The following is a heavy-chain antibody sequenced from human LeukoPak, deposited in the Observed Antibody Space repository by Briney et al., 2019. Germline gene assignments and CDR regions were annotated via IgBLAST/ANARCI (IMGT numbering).Heavy chain of an antibody. J-gene: IGHJ4*02. CDR3: ARARGAANRYFDY. CDR1: GGSISSGGYS. CDR2: IYHSGST. D-gene: IGHD3-10*01. V-gene: IGHV4-30-2*01. Sequence: SETLSLTCAVSGGSISSGGYSWSWIRQPPGKGLEWIGYIYHSGSTYYNPSLKGRVTISVDRSKNQFSLKLSSVTAADTAVYYCARARGAANRYFDYWGQGTLVTVSS.